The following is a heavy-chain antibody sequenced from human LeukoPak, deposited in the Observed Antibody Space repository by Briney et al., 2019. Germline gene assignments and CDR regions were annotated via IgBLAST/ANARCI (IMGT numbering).Heavy chain of an antibody. CDR3: ATDRKVLSANLLNYGMDV. D-gene: IGHD2-15*01. Sequence: GASVKVTCKFSGYTLTELSMHWLRQAPGKGLEWMGGFDPEDGETIYAQKFQGRVTMTEDTSTDTAYMELSSLRSEDTAVYYCATDRKVLSANLLNYGMDVWGQGTTVTVSS. J-gene: IGHJ6*02. V-gene: IGHV1-24*01. CDR2: FDPEDGET. CDR1: GYTLTELS.